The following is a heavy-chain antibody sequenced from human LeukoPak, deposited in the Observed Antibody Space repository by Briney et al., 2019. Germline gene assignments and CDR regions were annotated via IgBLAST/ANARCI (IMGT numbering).Heavy chain of an antibody. Sequence: PGGSLRLSCAASGFTFISYWMHWVRQRPGKGLVWVSRVDGDGSSTSYTDSVKDRFTISRDNAKNTVYLQMSSLRAEDSAVYYCARGGRKWDDAFDIWGQGTLVSVSS. J-gene: IGHJ3*02. CDR3: ARGGRKWDDAFDI. CDR1: GFTFISYW. CDR2: VDGDGSST. D-gene: IGHD1-26*01. V-gene: IGHV3-74*01.